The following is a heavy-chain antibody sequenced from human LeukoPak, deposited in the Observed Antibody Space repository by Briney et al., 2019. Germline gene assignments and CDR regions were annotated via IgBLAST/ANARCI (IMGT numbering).Heavy chain of an antibody. CDR2: ISYDGSNK. D-gene: IGHD6-6*01. V-gene: IGHV3-30*03. CDR1: GFTFSSYG. Sequence: GGSLRLSCAASGFTFSSYGMHWVRQAPGKGLEWVAVISYDGSNKYYADSVKGRFTISRDNSKNTLYLQMNSLRAEDTAVYYCASNIIAARPDSDYWGQGTLVTVSS. J-gene: IGHJ4*02. CDR3: ASNIIAARPDSDY.